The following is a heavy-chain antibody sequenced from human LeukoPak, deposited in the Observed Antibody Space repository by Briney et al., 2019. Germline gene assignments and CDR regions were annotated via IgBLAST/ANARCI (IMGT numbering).Heavy chain of an antibody. CDR2: IYYSGST. V-gene: IGHV4-59*01. CDR1: GGSISSYY. D-gene: IGHD3-16*02. J-gene: IGHJ4*02. Sequence: PSETLSLTCTVSGGSISSYYWSWIRQPPGKGLEWIGYIYYSGSTNYNTSLKSRVTISVDTSKNQFSLKLSSVTAADTAVYYCARGHDYVWGSYQGGYFDYWGQGTLVTVSS. CDR3: ARGHDYVWGSYQGGYFDY.